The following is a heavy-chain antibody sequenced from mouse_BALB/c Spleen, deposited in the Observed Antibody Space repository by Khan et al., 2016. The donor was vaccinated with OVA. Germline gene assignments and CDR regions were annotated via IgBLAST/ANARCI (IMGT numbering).Heavy chain of an antibody. D-gene: IGHD2-10*01. CDR1: GFSLTNYG. J-gene: IGHJ4*01. CDR2: IWSDGST. V-gene: IGHV2-6-1*01. CDR3: ARQPYYHYNIMDY. Sequence: QVQLKQSGPGLVAPSQSLSITCTISGFSLTNYGVHWVRQPPGKGLEWLVVIWSDGSTTYNSALKSRLTISKDNSKSHIFLKMNSIQTDDTAMYFCARQPYYHYNIMDYWGQGTSVTVSS.